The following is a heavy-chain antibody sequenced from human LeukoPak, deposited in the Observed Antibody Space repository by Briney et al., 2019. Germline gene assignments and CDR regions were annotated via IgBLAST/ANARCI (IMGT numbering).Heavy chain of an antibody. CDR3: ARDLSSPGASYTY. D-gene: IGHD1-26*01. Sequence: ASVKVSCKASGYTFTSYGISWVRQAPGQGLEWMGWISAYNGNTNYAQKLQGRVTMTTDTSTSTAYKELRSLRSDDTAVYYCARDLSSPGASYTYWGQGTLVTVSS. V-gene: IGHV1-18*01. J-gene: IGHJ4*02. CDR1: GYTFTSYG. CDR2: ISAYNGNT.